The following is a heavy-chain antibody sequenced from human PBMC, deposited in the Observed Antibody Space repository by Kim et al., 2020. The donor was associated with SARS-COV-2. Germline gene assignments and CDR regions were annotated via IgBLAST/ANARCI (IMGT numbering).Heavy chain of an antibody. Sequence: TYYNPSLKSRVTISVDTSKNQFSLKLSSVTAADTAVYYCASADRYDSVDYWGQGTLVTVSS. CDR2: T. V-gene: IGHV4-31*02. J-gene: IGHJ4*02. CDR3: ASADRYDSVDY. D-gene: IGHD3-9*01.